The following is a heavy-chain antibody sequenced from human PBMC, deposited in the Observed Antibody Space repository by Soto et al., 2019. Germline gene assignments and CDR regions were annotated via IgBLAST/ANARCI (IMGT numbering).Heavy chain of an antibody. D-gene: IGHD2-2*01. CDR3: ARAFGSTMPSLF. J-gene: IGHJ4*02. CDR2: IYYSGST. CDR1: GGYIISYY. Sequence: PSETLSLTCTVSGGYIISYYWTWIRQPPGKGLEWIGYIYYSGSTNYNPSLKSRVTMSIDTSKNQFSLKLSSVTAADTAVYYCARAFGSTMPSLFWGQGTLVTVSS. V-gene: IGHV4-59*01.